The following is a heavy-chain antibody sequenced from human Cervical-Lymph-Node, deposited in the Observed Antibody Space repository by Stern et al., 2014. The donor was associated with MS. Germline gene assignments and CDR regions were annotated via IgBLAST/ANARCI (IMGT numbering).Heavy chain of an antibody. D-gene: IGHD3-16*01. CDR3: ARSRSLYYYYGMDV. V-gene: IGHV2-70*13. CDR2: IDWGEEK. CDR1: GFSLTTTGMC. J-gene: IGHJ6*02. Sequence: QVTLKESGPALLRPTQTLTLTCSFSGFSLTTTGMCVSWIRQPPGKALEWLGLIDWGEEKYYSTSLKSRLTISKDTSNNQVVLTMTNVDPVDTATYFCARSRSLYYYYGMDVWGQGATVTVSS.